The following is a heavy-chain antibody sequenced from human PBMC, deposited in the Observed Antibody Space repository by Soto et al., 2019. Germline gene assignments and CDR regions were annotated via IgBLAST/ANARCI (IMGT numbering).Heavy chain of an antibody. Sequence: LSLTCSVSDGSLSSGGYYWSWIRQPPGKGLEWIGFIHGGGSTLYSPSLKSRLTISIETSERQFSLKLSSVTAADTAVYYCVRGKDKDDSSFWFYWGQGTPVTVSS. CDR2: IHGGGST. V-gene: IGHV4-31*03. D-gene: IGHD6-13*01. J-gene: IGHJ4*01. CDR1: DGSLSSGGYY. CDR3: VRGKDKDDSSFWFY.